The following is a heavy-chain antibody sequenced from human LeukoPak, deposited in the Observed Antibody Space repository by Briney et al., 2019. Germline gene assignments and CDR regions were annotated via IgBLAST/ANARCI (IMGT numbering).Heavy chain of an antibody. CDR3: ARDRVRIAKYSSGWYPFDY. V-gene: IGHV3-21*01. D-gene: IGHD6-19*01. Sequence: GSLRLSCAASGFTFSNYSMNWVRQAPGKGLEWVSSIGTPGSYIFYADSVKGRFTISRDNAKNTLYLQMNSLRAEDTAVYYCARDRVRIAKYSSGWYPFDYWGQGTLVTVSS. CDR1: GFTFSNYS. CDR2: IGTPGSYI. J-gene: IGHJ4*02.